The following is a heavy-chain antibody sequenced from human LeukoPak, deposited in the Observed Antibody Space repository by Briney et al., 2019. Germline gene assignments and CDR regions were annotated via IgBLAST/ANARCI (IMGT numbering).Heavy chain of an antibody. CDR2: ISWNSGSI. D-gene: IGHD6-19*01. CDR1: GFTFDDYA. Sequence: GGSLRLSCAASGFTFDDYAMHWVRQAPGKGLEWVSGISWNSGSIGYADSAKGRFTISRDNSKNTLYLQMNSLRAEDTAVYYCAKSASGWYLDAFDIWGQGTMVTVSS. V-gene: IGHV3-9*01. CDR3: AKSASGWYLDAFDI. J-gene: IGHJ3*02.